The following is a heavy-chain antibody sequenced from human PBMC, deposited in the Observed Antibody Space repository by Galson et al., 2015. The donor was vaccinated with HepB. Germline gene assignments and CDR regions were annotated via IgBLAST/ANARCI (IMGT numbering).Heavy chain of an antibody. D-gene: IGHD3-22*01. Sequence: SLRLSCAASGFSFSSYAMSWVRQAPGKGLEWASALSGSGASTYYADSVKGRFTISRDNSKNTLYLQMNSLRAEDTAVYYCAKVSHYDSTGYYGSTIDYWGQGTLVTVSS. CDR2: LSGSGAST. CDR1: GFSFSSYA. J-gene: IGHJ4*02. CDR3: AKVSHYDSTGYYGSTIDY. V-gene: IGHV3-23*01.